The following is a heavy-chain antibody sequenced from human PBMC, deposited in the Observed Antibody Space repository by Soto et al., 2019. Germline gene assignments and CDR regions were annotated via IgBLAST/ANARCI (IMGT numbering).Heavy chain of an antibody. CDR2: ISYDGSNK. CDR3: ARTGDRRYYYGMDV. Sequence: QVQLVESGGGVVQPGRSLRLSCAASGFTFSSYAMHWVRQAPGKGLEWVAVISYDGSNKYYADSVKGRFTISRDNSKNTLYLQMNSLRAEDTAVYYCARTGDRRYYYGMDVWGQGATVTVSS. J-gene: IGHJ6*02. D-gene: IGHD7-27*01. V-gene: IGHV3-30-3*01. CDR1: GFTFSSYA.